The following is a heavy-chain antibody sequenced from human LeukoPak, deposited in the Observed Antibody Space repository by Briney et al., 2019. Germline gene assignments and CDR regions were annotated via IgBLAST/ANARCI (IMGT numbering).Heavy chain of an antibody. D-gene: IGHD4-17*01. CDR3: AKDLYGDYGGIDY. Sequence: GGSLRLSCAASGFTFSTYAMSWVRQAPGRGLEWVSIIRGSSISTYYADSVKGRSTISRDNSKNTVYLQMNSLRAEDTAIYYCAKDLYGDYGGIDYWGQGTLVTVSS. V-gene: IGHV3-23*01. CDR2: IRGSSIST. CDR1: GFTFSTYA. J-gene: IGHJ4*02.